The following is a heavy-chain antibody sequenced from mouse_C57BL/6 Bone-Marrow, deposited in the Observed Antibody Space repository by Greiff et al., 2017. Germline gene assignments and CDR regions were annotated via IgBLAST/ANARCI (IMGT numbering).Heavy chain of an antibody. CDR2: IYPGSGST. V-gene: IGHV1-55*01. J-gene: IGHJ1*03. CDR3: EGTDYYDSSSWYFDV. D-gene: IGHD1-1*01. Sequence: QVQLQQPGAELVKPGASVKLSCKASGYTFTSYWITWVKQRPGQGLEWIGDIYPGSGSTNYNEKFKSKATLTVDTSSSTAYMQLSSLTSEDSAVXYCEGTDYYDSSSWYFDVWGTGTTVTVSS. CDR1: GYTFTSYW.